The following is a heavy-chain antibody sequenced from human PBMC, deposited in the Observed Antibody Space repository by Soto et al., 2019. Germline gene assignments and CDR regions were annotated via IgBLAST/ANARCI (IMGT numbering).Heavy chain of an antibody. Sequence: QVQLVQSGAEVKKPGSSVKVSCKASGGTFSSYTISWVRQAPGQGLEWMGRIIPILGIANYAPKSQGRVTTTADTTTRTAYMELSSLRSEDTAVYYCARETGTMIVEQWGQGTLVTVSS. CDR1: GGTFSSYT. CDR2: IIPILGIA. J-gene: IGHJ4*02. V-gene: IGHV1-69*02. CDR3: ARETGTMIVEQ. D-gene: IGHD3-22*01.